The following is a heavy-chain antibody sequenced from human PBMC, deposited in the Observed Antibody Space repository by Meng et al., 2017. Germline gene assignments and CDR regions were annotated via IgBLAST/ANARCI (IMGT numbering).Heavy chain of an antibody. D-gene: IGHD3-10*01. V-gene: IGHV1-2*06. Sequence: QVRLVRAGAEVKKPGASVKVSCKASGYTFTGYYMHWVRQAPGQGLEWMGRINPNSGGTNYAQKFQGRVTMTRDTSISTAYMELSRLRSDDTAVYYCARGLYGSGSPREYFDYWGQGTLVTVSS. J-gene: IGHJ4*02. CDR2: INPNSGGT. CDR1: GYTFTGYY. CDR3: ARGLYGSGSPREYFDY.